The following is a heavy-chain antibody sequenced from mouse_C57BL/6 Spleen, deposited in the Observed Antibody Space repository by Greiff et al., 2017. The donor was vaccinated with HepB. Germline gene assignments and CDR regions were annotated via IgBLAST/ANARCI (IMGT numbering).Heavy chain of an antibody. CDR2: IYPGDGAT. Sequence: VKLQESGAELVKPGASVKISCKASGYAFSSYWMNWVKQRPGKGLEWIGQIYPGDGATNYNGKFKGKATLTADKSSSTAYMQLSSLTAEDSAVYFCARASNPAWFAYWGQGTLVTVSA. CDR1: GYAFSSYW. V-gene: IGHV1-80*01. J-gene: IGHJ3*01. D-gene: IGHD2-5*01. CDR3: ARASNPAWFAY.